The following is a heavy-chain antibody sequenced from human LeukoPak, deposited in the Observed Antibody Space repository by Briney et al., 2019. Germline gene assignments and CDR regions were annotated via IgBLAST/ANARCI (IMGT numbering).Heavy chain of an antibody. CDR2: ISSSGVAT. J-gene: IGHJ4*02. Sequence: GGSLRLSCSVSGFTFRDFAMRWVRQAPGKGLEYVSSISSSGVATYYADSVKGRFTISRDNYKNTLYLQMSSLRAEDTAVYYCVKDRWVEYWGQSTLVTVSS. CDR3: VKDRWVEY. D-gene: IGHD4-23*01. CDR1: GFTFRDFA. V-gene: IGHV3-64D*09.